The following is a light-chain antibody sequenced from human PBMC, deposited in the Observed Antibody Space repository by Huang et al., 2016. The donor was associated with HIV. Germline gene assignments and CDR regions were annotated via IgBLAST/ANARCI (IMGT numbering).Light chain of an antibody. CDR1: LSVSTN. Sequence: ERVMTQSPATVSLSPGSRATLSCRASLSVSTNLAWYQQSTGQAPRLLINGASARATGIPSRFSGGGAGAEFTLTISSLQSEDFAVYYYQQYDNWPLTFGGGTKVQIK. CDR2: GAS. V-gene: IGKV3-15*01. J-gene: IGKJ4*01. CDR3: QQYDNWPLT.